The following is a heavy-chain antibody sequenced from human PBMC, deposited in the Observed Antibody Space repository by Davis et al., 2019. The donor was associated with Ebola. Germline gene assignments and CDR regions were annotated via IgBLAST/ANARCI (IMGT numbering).Heavy chain of an antibody. CDR2: ISSSSSYI. CDR3: AGEGGEFWSGYYFFDY. V-gene: IGHV3-21*01. J-gene: IGHJ4*02. D-gene: IGHD3-3*01. CDR1: GFTFSSYS. Sequence: GESLKISCAASGFTFSSYSMNWVRQAPGKGLEWVSSISSSSSYIYYADSVKGRVTISRDNAKNSLYLQMNSLRADDTAVYYCAGEGGEFWSGYYFFDYWGQGTLVTVSS.